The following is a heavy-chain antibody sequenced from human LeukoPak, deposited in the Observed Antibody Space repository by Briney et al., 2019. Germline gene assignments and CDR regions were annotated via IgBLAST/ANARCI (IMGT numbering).Heavy chain of an antibody. Sequence: GGSLRLSCAASGFTFSSYAMSWVRQAPGKGLEWVAAISGSGVTTYYADSVKGRFTISRDNYKNTVYLQMNSLRADDTAVYYCAKDSGGYSSSSFGSWGQGTLVTVSS. CDR2: ISGSGVTT. D-gene: IGHD6-13*01. J-gene: IGHJ4*02. CDR1: GFTFSSYA. CDR3: AKDSGGYSSSSFGS. V-gene: IGHV3-23*01.